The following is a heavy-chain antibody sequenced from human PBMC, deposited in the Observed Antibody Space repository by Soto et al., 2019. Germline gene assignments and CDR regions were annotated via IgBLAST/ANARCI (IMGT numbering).Heavy chain of an antibody. CDR2: IKPDGSEQ. CDR3: ARGNWNYYYGFDV. CDR1: GFTFDKYY. J-gene: IGHJ6*02. V-gene: IGHV3-7*01. D-gene: IGHD1-20*01. Sequence: GRSLRLCCAASGFTFDKYYMTWVRQAPGKGPEWVANIKPDGSEQYYVDSVKGRFTISRDNANNSLYLQMNSLRAEDTAVYFCARGNWNYYYGFDVWGQGTTVTVSS.